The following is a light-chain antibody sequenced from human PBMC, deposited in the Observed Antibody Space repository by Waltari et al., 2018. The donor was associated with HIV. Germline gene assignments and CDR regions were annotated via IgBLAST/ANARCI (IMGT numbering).Light chain of an antibody. CDR3: QQYNTFSS. CDR2: KAS. Sequence: IQMTQSPSTLSASVRDRVTITCRARQNISSWLAWYQQKPGKAPKLLIFKASSLESGVPSRFSGSGSGTDFTLTISSLQPDDYATYYCQQYNTFSSFGQGTKVEIK. V-gene: IGKV1-5*03. CDR1: QNISSW. J-gene: IGKJ1*01.